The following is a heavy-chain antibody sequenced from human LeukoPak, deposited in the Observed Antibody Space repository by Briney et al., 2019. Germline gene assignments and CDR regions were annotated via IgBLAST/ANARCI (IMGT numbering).Heavy chain of an antibody. Sequence: SETLSLTCTVSGGSISTYYWSWIRQPPGKGLEWIGYIYHSGSTDYNPSLKSRVTISVDTSKNQFSLKLTSVTAADTAVYYCARDKGPYWYFDLWGRGTLVTVSS. J-gene: IGHJ2*01. CDR2: IYHSGST. CDR1: GGSISTYY. V-gene: IGHV4-59*01. CDR3: ARDKGPYWYFDL.